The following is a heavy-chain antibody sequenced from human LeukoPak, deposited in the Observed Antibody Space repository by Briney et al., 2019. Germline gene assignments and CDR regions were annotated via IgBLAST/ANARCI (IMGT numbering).Heavy chain of an antibody. J-gene: IGHJ6*02. D-gene: IGHD1-26*01. CDR3: ARYSGSYEVNYYYYYGTDV. Sequence: GGSLRLSCAASGLTFSNYWMSWVRQAPGKGLEWVANIRQDGSEKYYMDSVKGRFTISRDNAKNSLYLQMNSLRAEDTAVYYCARYSGSYEVNYYYYYGTDVWGQGTTVTVSS. V-gene: IGHV3-7*03. CDR1: GLTFSNYW. CDR2: IRQDGSEK.